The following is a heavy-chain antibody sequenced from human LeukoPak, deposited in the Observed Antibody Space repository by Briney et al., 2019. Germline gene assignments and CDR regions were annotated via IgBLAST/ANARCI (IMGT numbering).Heavy chain of an antibody. CDR2: INHSGST. Sequence: SETLSLTCAVYGGFFSGYYWSWIRQPPGKGLEWIGEINHSGSTNYNPSLKSRVTISVDTSKNQFSLKLSSVTAADTAVYYCARGRFIAAAGRKRNFDYWGQGTLVTVSS. D-gene: IGHD6-13*01. V-gene: IGHV4-34*01. J-gene: IGHJ4*02. CDR1: GGFFSGYY. CDR3: ARGRFIAAAGRKRNFDY.